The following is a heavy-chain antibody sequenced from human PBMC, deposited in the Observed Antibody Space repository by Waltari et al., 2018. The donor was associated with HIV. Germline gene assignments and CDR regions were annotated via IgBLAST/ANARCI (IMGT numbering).Heavy chain of an antibody. D-gene: IGHD3-3*01. J-gene: IGHJ5*02. CDR1: GGSFSGYY. V-gene: IGHV4-34*01. CDR3: ARRYDSAEPKRGSNWFDP. CDR2: INHSGST. Sequence: QVQLQQWGAGLLKPSETLSLTCAVYGGSFSGYYWSWIRQPPGKGLEWIGEINHSGSTNYNPSLKSRVTISVDTSKNQFSLKLSSVTAADTAVYYCARRYDSAEPKRGSNWFDPWGQGTLVTVSS.